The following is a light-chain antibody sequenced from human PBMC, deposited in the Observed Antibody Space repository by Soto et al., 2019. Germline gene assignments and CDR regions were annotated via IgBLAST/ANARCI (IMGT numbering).Light chain of an antibody. CDR2: KVS. CDR3: MQGTHWPYT. Sequence: DVVMTQSPLSLPVTLGQPASISCRSTQSLVHSDGNTHLNWFQQRPGQSPRRLICKVSNRDSGVPDRFSGSASGTDFTLKFSRVEAEDVGVYYCMQGTHWPYTFGQGTKLEIK. CDR1: QSLVHSDGNTH. V-gene: IGKV2-30*02. J-gene: IGKJ2*01.